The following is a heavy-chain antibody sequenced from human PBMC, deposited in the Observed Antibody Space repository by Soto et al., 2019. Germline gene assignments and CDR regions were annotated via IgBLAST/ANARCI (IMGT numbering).Heavy chain of an antibody. CDR3: TKSTAPSGDPRDY. J-gene: IGHJ4*02. Sequence: GGSLRLSCAASGFTFSKCAMSWVRQAPGKGLEWVSISNTDGSTYYEDSVKGRFTISRDNSKNTLYLRMNSLRAEDKAVYYCTKSTAPSGDPRDYWGQGTLVTVSS. V-gene: IGHV3-23*01. CDR2: ISNTDGST. CDR1: GFTFSKCA. D-gene: IGHD4-17*01.